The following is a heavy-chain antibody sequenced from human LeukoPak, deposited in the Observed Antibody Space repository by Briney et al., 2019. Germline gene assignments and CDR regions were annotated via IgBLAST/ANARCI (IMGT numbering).Heavy chain of an antibody. CDR2: ISGTGGST. CDR1: GFTFSSYA. Sequence: GGSPRLSCAASGFTFSSYAMSWARQAPGKGLEWVSGISGTGGSTHYADSVKGRFTISRDNSKNTLYLQMSSLRAEDTAVYYCAKEDSVATYFDYWGQGTLVTVSS. V-gene: IGHV3-23*01. D-gene: IGHD5-12*01. J-gene: IGHJ4*02. CDR3: AKEDSVATYFDY.